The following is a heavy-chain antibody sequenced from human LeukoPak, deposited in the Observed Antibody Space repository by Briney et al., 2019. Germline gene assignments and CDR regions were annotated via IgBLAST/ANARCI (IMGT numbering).Heavy chain of an antibody. CDR2: IKHDARAT. CDR1: GFPFSSYW. D-gene: IGHD5-18*01. Sequence: GGSLTLSCAPCGFPFSSYWMSWVRQAPGRGQERLTNIKHDARATYYVDSMKGRFTISTENAKNPLYLQMNSLRAEDTAVYYCARAMVTSDYWGQGTLATVS. J-gene: IGHJ4*02. CDR3: ARAMVTSDY. V-gene: IGHV3-7*04.